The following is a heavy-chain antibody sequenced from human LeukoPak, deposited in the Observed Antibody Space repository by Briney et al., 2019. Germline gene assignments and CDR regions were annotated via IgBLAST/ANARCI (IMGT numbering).Heavy chain of an antibody. Sequence: SETLSLTCTVSGGSISSGGYHWSWIRQPPGKGLEWIGYIYHSGSTYYNPSLKSRVTISVDRSKNQFSLKLSSVTAADTAVYYCARDEGQLLGYYFDYWGQGTLVTVSS. CDR2: IYHSGST. D-gene: IGHD2-2*01. J-gene: IGHJ4*02. V-gene: IGHV4-30-2*01. CDR3: ARDEGQLLGYYFDY. CDR1: GGSISSGGYH.